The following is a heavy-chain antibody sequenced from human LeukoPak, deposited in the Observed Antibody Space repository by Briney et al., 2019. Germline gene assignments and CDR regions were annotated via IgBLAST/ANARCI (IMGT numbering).Heavy chain of an antibody. Sequence: GGSLRLSCAASGFTFSNAWMSWVRQAPGKGLEWVGRIKSKTDGGTTDYAAPVKGRFTISRDDSKNTLYLQMNSLKTEDTAVYYCTTGSSGWYVPNYWGQGILVTVSS. D-gene: IGHD6-19*01. V-gene: IGHV3-15*01. CDR1: GFTFSNAW. J-gene: IGHJ4*02. CDR3: TTGSSGWYVPNY. CDR2: IKSKTDGGTT.